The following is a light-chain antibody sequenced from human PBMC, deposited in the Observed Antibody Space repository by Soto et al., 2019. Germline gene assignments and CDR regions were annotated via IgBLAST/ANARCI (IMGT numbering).Light chain of an antibody. CDR1: NSNIGAGYD. Sequence: QPVLTQPPSVSGAPGQRVTISCTGSNSNIGAGYDVHWYQQLPGTAPKLLIYGNTNRPSGVPDRFSGSKSGTSASLAITGLQAEDEADYYCQSYDRSLSGWVFGGGTKLTVL. CDR3: QSYDRSLSGWV. J-gene: IGLJ3*02. CDR2: GNT. V-gene: IGLV1-40*01.